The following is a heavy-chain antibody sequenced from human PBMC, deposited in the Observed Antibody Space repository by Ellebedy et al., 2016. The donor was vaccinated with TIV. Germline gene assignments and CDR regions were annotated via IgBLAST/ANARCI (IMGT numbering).Heavy chain of an antibody. V-gene: IGHV3-49*03. CDR2: IRSKRCGETT. D-gene: IGHD3-16*02. CDR1: GFTFSDFG. Sequence: PGGSLRLSCSASGFTFSDFGMSWFRQAPGKGLEWVGFIRSKRCGETTEYAADVKGRFTISRDDSKSIAYLQMNSLKTEDAAVYFCTRVDHMGGVVVALKHWGQGTLVTVSS. CDR3: TRVDHMGGVVVALKH. J-gene: IGHJ4*02.